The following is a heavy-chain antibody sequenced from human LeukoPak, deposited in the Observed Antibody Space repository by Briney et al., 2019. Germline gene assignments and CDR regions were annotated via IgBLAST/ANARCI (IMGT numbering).Heavy chain of an antibody. Sequence: GESLKIFCKGSGYSFTNYWIAWVRQMPGKGLEWMGMIYPSDSATKYSPSFQGQVTISADKSITTAYLQWSSLKASDTAMYYCARAGKYTMDVWGLGTTVTVSS. CDR1: GYSFTNYW. CDR2: IYPSDSAT. V-gene: IGHV5-51*01. D-gene: IGHD3-10*01. CDR3: ARAGKYTMDV. J-gene: IGHJ6*02.